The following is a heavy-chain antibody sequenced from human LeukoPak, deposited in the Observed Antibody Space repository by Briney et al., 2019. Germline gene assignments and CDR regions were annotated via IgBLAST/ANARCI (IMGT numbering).Heavy chain of an antibody. CDR1: GFNFIDFY. CDR3: ARGIRVGGDY. D-gene: IGHD3-10*01. CDR2: INFSGNSI. V-gene: IGHV3-11*01. J-gene: IGHJ4*02. Sequence: GGSLRLSCTASGFNFIDFYMSWIRQAPGKGLEWLSYINFSGNSIYYAASVKGRFTISRDNTKKSLYLQMNNLRVEDTAVYYCARGIRVGGDYWGQGTLVAVSS.